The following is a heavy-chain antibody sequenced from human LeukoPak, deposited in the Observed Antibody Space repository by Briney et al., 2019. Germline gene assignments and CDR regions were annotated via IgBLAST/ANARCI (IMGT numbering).Heavy chain of an antibody. V-gene: IGHV3-33*06. Sequence: SGKSLTLSCVASQFRFPFSYYGMHWVRQAPGRGLEWVAVIWSDGTNQYYADSVKGRFTISRDNSQNTVYLQMNSLRVEDTAVYFCAKDAQRGFDYSNSLEYWGQGTLVTVSS. CDR2: IWSDGTNQ. CDR1: RFPFSYYG. J-gene: IGHJ4*02. D-gene: IGHD4-11*01. CDR3: AKDAQRGFDYSNSLEY.